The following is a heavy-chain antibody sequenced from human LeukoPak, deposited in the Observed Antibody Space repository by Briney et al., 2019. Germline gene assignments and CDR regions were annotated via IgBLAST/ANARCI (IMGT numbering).Heavy chain of an antibody. CDR1: GFTFSSYS. CDR3: ARDRREGYSYAPGYFDY. Sequence: GGSLRLSCAASGFTFSSYSMNWVRQAPGKGLEWASSISSSSSYIYYADSVKGRFTISRDNAKNSLYLQMNSLRAEDTAVYYCARDRREGYSYAPGYFDYWGQGTLVTVSS. V-gene: IGHV3-21*01. D-gene: IGHD5-18*01. CDR2: ISSSSSYI. J-gene: IGHJ4*02.